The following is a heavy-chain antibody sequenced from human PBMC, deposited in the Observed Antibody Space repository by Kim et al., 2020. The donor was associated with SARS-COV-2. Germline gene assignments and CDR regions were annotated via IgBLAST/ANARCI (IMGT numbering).Heavy chain of an antibody. Sequence: GGSLRLSCAASGFTFSSYTMNWVRQAPGKGLEWVSTISGSSDAIYYADSVRGRFTISRDNSKNTLYLQMNSLGAEDTAVYYCAKDRVVSFCYGIDFWGQG. CDR2: ISGSSDAI. J-gene: IGHJ6*02. CDR1: GFTFSSYT. V-gene: IGHV3-23*01. D-gene: IGHD2-21*01. CDR3: AKDRVVSFCYGIDF.